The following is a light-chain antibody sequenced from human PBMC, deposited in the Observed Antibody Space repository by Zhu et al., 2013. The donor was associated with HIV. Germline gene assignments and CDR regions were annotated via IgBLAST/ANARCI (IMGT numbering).Light chain of an antibody. Sequence: ETVMTQSPATLSVSPGERATLSCRASQSVGTNLAWYQQRPGQAPRLLIFGASTRAIGIPARFSGSGSGTQFTLTISSLQSEDSAVYYCHQYNNWPPYTFGQGPSWRSN. CDR3: HQYNNWPPYT. CDR1: QSVGTN. CDR2: GAS. V-gene: IGKV3-15*01. J-gene: IGKJ2*01.